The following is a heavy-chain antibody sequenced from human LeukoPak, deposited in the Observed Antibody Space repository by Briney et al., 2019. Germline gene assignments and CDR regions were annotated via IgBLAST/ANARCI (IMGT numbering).Heavy chain of an antibody. V-gene: IGHV3-33*06. CDR2: IWYDGSNK. CDR3: AKDLRSIAAAGPPDY. CDR1: GFTFSSYG. J-gene: IGHJ4*02. Sequence: GGSLRLSCAASGFTFSSYGMHWVRQAPGKGLEWVAVIWYDGSNKYYADSVKGRLTISRDNSKNTLYLQMNSLRAEDTAVYYCAKDLRSIAAAGPPDYWGQGTLVTVS. D-gene: IGHD6-13*01.